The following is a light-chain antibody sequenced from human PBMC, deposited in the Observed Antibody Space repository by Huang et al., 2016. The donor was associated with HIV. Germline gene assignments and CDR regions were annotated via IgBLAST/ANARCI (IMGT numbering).Light chain of an antibody. Sequence: DIVMTQSPLSLPVTPGEPASISCRSSQSLLHSNGYKYLNWYLQKPGQSPQLLIYLGSNRAAGVPDRFSGSGSGTYFTLKISRVEAEDVGVYYCMQAIQTPKTFGQGTKVEIK. J-gene: IGKJ1*01. CDR2: LGS. CDR1: QSLLHSNGYKY. CDR3: MQAIQTPKT. V-gene: IGKV2-28*01.